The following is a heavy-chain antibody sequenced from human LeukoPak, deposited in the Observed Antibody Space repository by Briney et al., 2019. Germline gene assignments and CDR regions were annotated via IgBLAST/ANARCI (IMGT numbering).Heavy chain of an antibody. CDR1: GFTFSSYA. CDR2: ISGSGGST. Sequence: GGSLRLSCAASGFTFSSYAMSWVRQAPGKGLEWVSAISGSGGSTYYADSVKGRFTISRDNSKNTLYLQMSSLRAEDTAVYYCAKNYGPTYYYYYGMDVWGQGTTVTVSS. CDR3: AKNYGPTYYYYYGMDV. V-gene: IGHV3-23*01. J-gene: IGHJ6*02. D-gene: IGHD4-17*01.